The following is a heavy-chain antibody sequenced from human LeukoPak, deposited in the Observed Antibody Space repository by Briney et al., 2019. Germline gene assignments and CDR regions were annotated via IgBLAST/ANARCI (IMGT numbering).Heavy chain of an antibody. D-gene: IGHD6-19*01. CDR3: ARSTAGIIAVAGSDY. CDR2: IKQDGSEK. J-gene: IGHJ4*02. Sequence: GGSLRLSCAASGFTFGSYWMSWVRQAPGKGLEWVANIKQDGSEKYYVDSVKGRFTISRDNAKNSLYLQMNSLRAEDTALYYCARSTAGIIAVAGSDYWGQGTLVTVSS. CDR1: GFTFGSYW. V-gene: IGHV3-7*03.